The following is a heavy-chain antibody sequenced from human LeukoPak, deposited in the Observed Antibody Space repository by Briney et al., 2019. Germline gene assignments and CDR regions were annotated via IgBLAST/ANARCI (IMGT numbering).Heavy chain of an antibody. V-gene: IGHV1-2*02. Sequence: VASVKVSCKASGYTFTGYYMHWVRQAPGQGLEWMGWINPNSGGTNYAQKFQGRVTMTRDTSISTAYMELSRLRSDDTVVYYCASLLGSRSSSFDYWGQGTLVTVSS. CDR3: ASLLGSRSSSFDY. CDR1: GYTFTGYY. CDR2: INPNSGGT. J-gene: IGHJ4*02. D-gene: IGHD6-6*01.